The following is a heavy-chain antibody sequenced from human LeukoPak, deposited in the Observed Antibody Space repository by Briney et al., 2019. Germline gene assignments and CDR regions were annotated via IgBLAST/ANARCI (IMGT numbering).Heavy chain of an antibody. CDR2: VNPSGDST. CDR1: GYTFSNYN. D-gene: IGHD5-24*01. V-gene: IGHV1-46*01. CDR3: ARVRDGYNDAYDI. Sequence: ASVTVSCKASGYTFSNYNIHWLRPAPAQGLEWMGIVNPSGDSTNYAQNFQGRVTMTGDTSTSTVYMELSSLRSEDTAVYYCARVRDGYNDAYDIWGQGTMVTVTS. J-gene: IGHJ3*02.